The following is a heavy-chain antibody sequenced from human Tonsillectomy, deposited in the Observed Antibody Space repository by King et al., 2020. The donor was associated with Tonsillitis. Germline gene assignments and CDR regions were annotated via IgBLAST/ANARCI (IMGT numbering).Heavy chain of an antibody. CDR3: ARVPFSNNVLDF. J-gene: IGHJ4*02. CDR1: GFTFNAYT. V-gene: IGHV3-21*06. CDR2: ISSSSDYK. Sequence: EVQLVESGGGLVKPGGSLTLSCAASGFTFNAYTMNWVRQTPERGLEWVSSISSSSDYKYYSDSVKGRFTISRDNAKNSLYLHMNSLRVEDTATYYCARVPFSNNVLDFWGLGTLVTVSS. D-gene: IGHD4-11*01.